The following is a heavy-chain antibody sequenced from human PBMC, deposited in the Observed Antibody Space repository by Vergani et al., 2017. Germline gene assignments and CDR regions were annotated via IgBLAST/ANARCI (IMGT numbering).Heavy chain of an antibody. J-gene: IGHJ5*02. CDR3: ARGDYYGSGSYFRGFDP. CDR1: GFTFSSYS. D-gene: IGHD3-10*01. CDR2: ISSSISYI. V-gene: IGHV3-21*06. Sequence: EVQLVESGGGLVKPGGSLRLSCAASGFTFSSYSMDWVRQAPGKGLEWVSSISSSISYIYYADSVKGRLTISRDNAKNSLYLQMNSMRAEDTAVYYCARGDYYGSGSYFRGFDPWGQGTLVTVSS.